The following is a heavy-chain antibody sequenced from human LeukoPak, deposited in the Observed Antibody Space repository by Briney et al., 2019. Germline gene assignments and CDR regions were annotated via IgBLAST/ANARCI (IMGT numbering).Heavy chain of an antibody. J-gene: IGHJ4*02. CDR2: ISDSGGIT. V-gene: IGHV3-23*01. Sequence: GGSLRLSCAASGFTFSNYAMSWVRQAPGSGLEWVSGISDSGGITYYADSVKGRFTISRDNSKNTLYLQMNSLRAEDTAVYYCAKDLITVGYWGQGTLVTVSS. CDR3: AKDLITVGY. D-gene: IGHD4-11*01. CDR1: GFTFSNYA.